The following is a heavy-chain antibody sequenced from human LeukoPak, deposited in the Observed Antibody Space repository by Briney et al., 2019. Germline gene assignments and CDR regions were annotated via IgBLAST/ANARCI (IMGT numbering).Heavy chain of an antibody. CDR1: GFTVSSNY. CDR2: IYSGGST. CDR3: AKNAGYSYGLYYFDY. J-gene: IGHJ4*02. V-gene: IGHV3-53*01. Sequence: HPGGSLRLSCAASGFTVSSNYMSWVRQAPGKGLEWVSVIYSGGSTYYADSVKGRFTISRDNSKNTVYLQMDSLRAEDSAVYYCAKNAGYSYGLYYFDYWGQGTLVTVSS. D-gene: IGHD5-18*01.